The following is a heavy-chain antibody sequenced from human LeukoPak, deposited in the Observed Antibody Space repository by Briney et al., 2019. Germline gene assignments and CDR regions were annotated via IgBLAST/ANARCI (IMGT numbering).Heavy chain of an antibody. CDR3: ARYYYDTSGYPHYFDY. V-gene: IGHV4-59*08. CDR1: GGSISSYY. J-gene: IGHJ4*02. Sequence: ASETLSLTCTVSGGSISSYYWSWIRQPPGKGLEWIGYIYYSGSTYYNPSLKSRVTISVDTSKNQFSLKLSSVTAADTAVYYCARYYYDTSGYPHYFDYWGQGTLVTVSS. D-gene: IGHD3-22*01. CDR2: IYYSGST.